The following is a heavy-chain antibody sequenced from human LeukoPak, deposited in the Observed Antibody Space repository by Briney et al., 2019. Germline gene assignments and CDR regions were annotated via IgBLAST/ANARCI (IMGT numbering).Heavy chain of an antibody. CDR2: IYYSGST. Sequence: PSETLSLTCTVSGGSISSSSYYWGWIRQPPGKGLEWIGTIYYSGSTNYNPSLKSRVTISVDKSKNQFSLKLSSVTAADTAVYYCARYSVVRGVKISKHNTEFDYWGQGTLVTVSS. CDR3: ARYSVVRGVKISKHNTEFDY. D-gene: IGHD3-10*01. CDR1: GGSISSSSYY. V-gene: IGHV4-39*07. J-gene: IGHJ4*02.